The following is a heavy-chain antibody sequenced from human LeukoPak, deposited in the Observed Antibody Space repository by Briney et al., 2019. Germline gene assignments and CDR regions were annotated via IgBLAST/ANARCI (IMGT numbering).Heavy chain of an antibody. CDR1: GYTFTGYY. CDR2: INPNSGGT. Sequence: ASVKVSCKASGYTFTGYYMHWVRQAPGQGLEWMGWINPNSGGTNYAQKLQGRVTMTTDTSTSTAYMELRSLRSDDTAVYYCARASSSGWYEGTHSAFDIWGQGTMVTVSS. V-gene: IGHV1-2*02. D-gene: IGHD6-19*01. J-gene: IGHJ3*02. CDR3: ARASSSGWYEGTHSAFDI.